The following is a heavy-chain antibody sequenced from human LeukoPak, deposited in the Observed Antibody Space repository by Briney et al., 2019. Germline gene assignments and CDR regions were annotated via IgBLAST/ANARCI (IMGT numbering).Heavy chain of an antibody. D-gene: IGHD5-24*01. Sequence: GGCLRLSCAASGFTFSSYGMSWVRQAPGKGLEWVSAISGSGGSTYYADSVKGRFTISRDNSKNTLYLQMNSLRAEDTAVYYCARTGRDGYNFGLDSNDYWGQGTLVTVSS. J-gene: IGHJ4*02. CDR3: ARTGRDGYNFGLDSNDY. V-gene: IGHV3-23*01. CDR1: GFTFSSYG. CDR2: ISGSGGST.